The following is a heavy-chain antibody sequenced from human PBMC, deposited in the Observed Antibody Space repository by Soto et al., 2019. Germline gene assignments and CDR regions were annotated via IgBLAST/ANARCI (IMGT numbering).Heavy chain of an antibody. Sequence: GGSLRLSCAASGFTFSSYGMHWVRQAPGKGLEWVAVIWYDGSNKYYADSVKGRFTISRDNSKNTLYLQMNSLRAEDTAVYYCARDSIAAFESFDYWGQGTLVTVSS. D-gene: IGHD6-6*01. V-gene: IGHV3-33*01. CDR1: GFTFSSYG. CDR2: IWYDGSNK. J-gene: IGHJ4*02. CDR3: ARDSIAAFESFDY.